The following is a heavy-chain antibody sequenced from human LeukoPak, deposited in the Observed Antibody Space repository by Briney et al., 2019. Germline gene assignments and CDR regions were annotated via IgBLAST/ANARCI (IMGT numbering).Heavy chain of an antibody. CDR3: ARVQATYYFDY. Sequence: GGSLRLSCEVSGFTFSDYAMNWVRQAPGKGLEWVSSISSSGGYIYYADSLTGRFTISRDNSKNSLYLQMNSLRVEDTAVYYCARVQATYYFDYWGQGTLVSVSS. J-gene: IGHJ4*02. V-gene: IGHV3-21*01. CDR1: GFTFSDYA. D-gene: IGHD1-1*01. CDR2: ISSSGGYI.